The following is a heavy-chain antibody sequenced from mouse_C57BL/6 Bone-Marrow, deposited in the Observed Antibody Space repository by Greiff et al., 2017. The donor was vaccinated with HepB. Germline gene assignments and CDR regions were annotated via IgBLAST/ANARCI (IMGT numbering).Heavy chain of an antibody. D-gene: IGHD2-4*01. CDR1: GFTFTDYY. V-gene: IGHV7-3*01. CDR2: IRNKANGYTT. CDR3: ARYEYYDYLDYFDY. Sequence: EVKLEESGGGLVQPGGSLSLSCAASGFTFTDYYMSWVRQPPGKALEWLGFIRNKANGYTTEYSASVKGRFTISRDNSQSILYLQMNALRAEDSATYYCARYEYYDYLDYFDYWGQGTTLTVSS. J-gene: IGHJ2*01.